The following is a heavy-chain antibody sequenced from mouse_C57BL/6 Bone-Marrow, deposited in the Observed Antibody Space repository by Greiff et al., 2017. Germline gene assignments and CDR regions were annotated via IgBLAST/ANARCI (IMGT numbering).Heavy chain of an antibody. Sequence: VQLQQPGAELVRPGTSVKLSCKASGYTFTSYWMHWVKQRPGQGLEWIGVIDPSDSYTNYNQKFKGKATLTVDTSSSTAYMQLSSLTSEDSAVYYCANYGSSYLYAMDYWGQGTSVTVSS. J-gene: IGHJ4*01. CDR2: IDPSDSYT. CDR3: ANYGSSYLYAMDY. V-gene: IGHV1-59*01. D-gene: IGHD1-1*01. CDR1: GYTFTSYW.